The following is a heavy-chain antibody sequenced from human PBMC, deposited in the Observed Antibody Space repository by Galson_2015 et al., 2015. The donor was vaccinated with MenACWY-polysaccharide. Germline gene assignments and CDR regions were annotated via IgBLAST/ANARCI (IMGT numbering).Heavy chain of an antibody. J-gene: IGHJ5*02. D-gene: IGHD3-22*01. CDR1: GYTFTTYA. CDR2: INSNTGNP. Sequence: SVKVSCKASGYTFTTYAMNWVRQAPGQGLEWMGGINSNTGNPGYAQGFTGRFVISLDTSVSTAHLQISSLEAEDTAVYYCALDSETSAYFLASGKGTLVTVSS. CDR3: ALDSETSAYFLA. V-gene: IGHV7-4-1*02.